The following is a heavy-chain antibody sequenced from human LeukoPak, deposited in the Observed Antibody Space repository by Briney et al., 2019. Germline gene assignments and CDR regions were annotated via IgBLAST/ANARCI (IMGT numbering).Heavy chain of an antibody. J-gene: IGHJ4*02. CDR2: IYNSGSN. V-gene: IGHV4-59*08. D-gene: IGHD3-10*01. Sequence: SETLSLTCTVSGGSISSDYWQWIRQPPGKGLEWIGYIYNSGSNNYNPSLRSRVTISIDTSKNQFSLKLTSVTAADTAVYYCATRGYWGQGTLVTVSS. CDR3: ATRGY. CDR1: GGSISSDY.